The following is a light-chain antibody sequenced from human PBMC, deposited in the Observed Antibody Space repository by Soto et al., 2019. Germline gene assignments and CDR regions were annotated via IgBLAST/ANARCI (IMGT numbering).Light chain of an antibody. CDR1: QSLLHSNGYNY. Sequence: DIVMTQSPLSLPVTPGEPASISCRSSQSLLHSNGYNYLDWYLQKPGQSPQLLIYLGSNRASGVPDRLSGSGSGTDFTLKISRVEAEDVGVYYCMQALQTPPGLTFGGGTKVEIK. V-gene: IGKV2-28*01. CDR2: LGS. CDR3: MQALQTPPGLT. J-gene: IGKJ4*01.